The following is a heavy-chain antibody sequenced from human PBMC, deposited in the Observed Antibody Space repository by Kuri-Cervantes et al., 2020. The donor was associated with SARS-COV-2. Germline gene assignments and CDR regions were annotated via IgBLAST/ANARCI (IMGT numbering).Heavy chain of an antibody. J-gene: IGHJ4*02. V-gene: IGHV4-39*01. CDR3: ASRNDMITFGGVIVMGFDY. Sequence: SETLSLTCTVSGGSISSSSYYWGWIRQPPGKGLEWIGSIYYSGSTYYNPSLKSRVTISVDTSKNQFSLKLSSVTAADTAVYYCASRNDMITFGGVIVMGFDYWGQGTLVPSPQ. CDR1: GGSISSSSYY. D-gene: IGHD3-16*02. CDR2: IYYSGST.